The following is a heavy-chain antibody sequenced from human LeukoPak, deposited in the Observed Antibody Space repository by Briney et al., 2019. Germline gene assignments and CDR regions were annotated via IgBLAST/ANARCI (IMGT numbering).Heavy chain of an antibody. V-gene: IGHV3-74*01. CDR2: INTDGSST. D-gene: IGHD5-12*01. Sequence: GGSLRLSCAASGFTFSSYWMHWVRRAPGKGLVWVSRINTDGSSTIYADSVKGRFTISRDNAKNMLYLQMNSLRAEDTAVYYCARGYAGIDYWGQGTLVTVSS. CDR3: ARGYAGIDY. J-gene: IGHJ4*02. CDR1: GFTFSSYW.